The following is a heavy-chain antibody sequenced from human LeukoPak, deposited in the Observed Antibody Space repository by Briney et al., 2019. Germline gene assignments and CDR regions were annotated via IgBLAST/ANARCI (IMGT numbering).Heavy chain of an antibody. J-gene: IGHJ3*02. CDR1: GFTFSRYW. D-gene: IGHD3-22*01. V-gene: IGHV3-74*01. CDR3: ARPYDSSDYYAFGI. CDR2: ISSDGSTT. Sequence: PGGSLRLSCAASGFTFSRYWMHWVRQAPGKGLVWVSRISSDGSTTTYADSVRGRFTISRDNAKNTLYLQMNSLRAEDTAVYYCARPYDSSDYYAFGIWGQGTMVTVSS.